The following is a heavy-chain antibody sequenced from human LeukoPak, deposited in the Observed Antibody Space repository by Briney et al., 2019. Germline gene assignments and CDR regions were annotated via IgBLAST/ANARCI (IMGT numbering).Heavy chain of an antibody. Sequence: GGSLRLSCAASGFTFSSYSMNWVRQAPGKGLEWVSSISSSSSYIYYAGSVKGRFTISRDNAKNSLYLQMNSLRAEDTAVYYCARDGIAAAFDVWGQGTMVTVSS. CDR1: GFTFSSYS. V-gene: IGHV3-21*01. D-gene: IGHD6-13*01. J-gene: IGHJ3*01. CDR2: ISSSSSYI. CDR3: ARDGIAAAFDV.